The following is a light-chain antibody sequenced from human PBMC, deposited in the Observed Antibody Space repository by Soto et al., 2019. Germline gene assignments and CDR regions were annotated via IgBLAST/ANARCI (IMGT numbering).Light chain of an antibody. CDR2: GAS. CDR3: QKHNGAPFT. J-gene: IGKJ3*01. CDR1: QGISTY. V-gene: IGKV1-27*01. Sequence: DFPMTQSPSSLSASVGDRVTITCRASQGISTYLAWYQQKPGKVPKLLIYGASTLQSGVTSRFSGSGSGTDFTLTISNLQPEDVATYYCQKHNGAPFTFGPGTKVDIK.